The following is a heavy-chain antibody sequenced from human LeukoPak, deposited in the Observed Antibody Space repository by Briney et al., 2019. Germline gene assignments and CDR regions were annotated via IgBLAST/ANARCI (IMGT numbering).Heavy chain of an antibody. Sequence: SETLSLTCTVSGGSISSYYWSWIRQPPGKGLEWIGYIYYSGSTNYNPSLKSRVTISVDTSKNQFSLKLSSVTAADTAVYYCARGGSRYGSGWYVYWGQGTLVTVSS. V-gene: IGHV4-59*01. J-gene: IGHJ4*02. D-gene: IGHD6-19*01. CDR2: IYYSGST. CDR1: GGSISSYY. CDR3: ARGGSRYGSGWYVY.